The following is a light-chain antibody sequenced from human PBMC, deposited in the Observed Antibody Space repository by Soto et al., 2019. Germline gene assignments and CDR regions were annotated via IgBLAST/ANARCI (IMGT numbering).Light chain of an antibody. CDR1: SSDVGGYNY. CDR2: EVS. V-gene: IGLV2-14*01. Sequence: QSVLTQPASVSGSPGQSITISCTGTSSDVGGYNYVSWYQHHPGKAPKLMIFEVSNRSSGVSNRFSGSKSGNTASLTISGLQAEDEADYYCSSYTSSSTLVVFGGGTKLTVL. CDR3: SSYTSSSTLVV. J-gene: IGLJ2*01.